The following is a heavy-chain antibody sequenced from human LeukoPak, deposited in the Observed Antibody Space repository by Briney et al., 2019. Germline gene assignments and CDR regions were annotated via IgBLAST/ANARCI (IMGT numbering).Heavy chain of an antibody. Sequence: GGSLRLSCGASGFTLSSYEMNWVRQDPGKGLEWVSYISISGDKIFYAESVKGRFTISRDNAENSLYLQMNSLRDEDTAVYYCARDLNLYDSSGYYPRWGQGTLVTVSS. D-gene: IGHD3-22*01. CDR2: ISISGDKI. CDR3: ARDLNLYDSSGYYPR. V-gene: IGHV3-48*03. CDR1: GFTLSSYE. J-gene: IGHJ4*02.